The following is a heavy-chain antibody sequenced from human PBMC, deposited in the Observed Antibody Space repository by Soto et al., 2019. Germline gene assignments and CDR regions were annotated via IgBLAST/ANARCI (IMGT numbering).Heavy chain of an antibody. CDR2: VSKSDYT. D-gene: IGHD2-2*01. J-gene: IGHJ4*02. CDR1: GFTFNNYG. Sequence: VGSLRLSCVVSGFTFNNYGINWVRQAPGKGLEWVSTVSKSDYTYYSDSVKGRFTISRDNAKNSVSLQMNTLRAEDTAVYYCAREDSIIIPAVSDFWGQGTLVTVSS. V-gene: IGHV3-21*01. CDR3: AREDSIIIPAVSDF.